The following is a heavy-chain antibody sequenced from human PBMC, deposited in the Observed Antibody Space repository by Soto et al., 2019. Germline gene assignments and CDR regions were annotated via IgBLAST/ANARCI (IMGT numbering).Heavy chain of an antibody. CDR2: VFNTGGT. CDR1: SVPDWSHN. V-gene: IGHV4-59*08. D-gene: IGHD6-13*01. Sequence: QVQLQQSGPGLVKPSETLSLTCNVSSVPDWSHNWVWIRQPPGRGLVWIGFVFNTGGTSYNPALRSRVTISAHISTNHISLTLTSVAAADTAVYSCVRQGIGNQHGLVDVWGQGTTVTVSS. CDR3: VRQGIGNQHGLVDV. J-gene: IGHJ6*02.